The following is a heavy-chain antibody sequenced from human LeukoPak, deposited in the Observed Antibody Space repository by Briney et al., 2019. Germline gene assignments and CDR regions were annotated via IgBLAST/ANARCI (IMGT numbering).Heavy chain of an antibody. CDR3: VRGDPHVDI. V-gene: IGHV3-48*03. D-gene: IGHD3-9*01. CDR2: ITIRGHTK. Sequence: GGSLRPSRAASGVDLSTYEVNWVRQAPGKGLEWIADITIRGHTKNNTDSVKGRFTISRDHARTSLYLQMKSLRVEDTGVYYCVRGDPHVDIWGQGTLVTVSS. CDR1: GVDLSTYE. J-gene: IGHJ4*01.